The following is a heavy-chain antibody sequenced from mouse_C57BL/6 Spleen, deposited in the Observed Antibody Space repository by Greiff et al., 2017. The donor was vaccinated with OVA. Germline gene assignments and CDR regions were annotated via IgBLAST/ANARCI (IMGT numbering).Heavy chain of an antibody. CDR2: IYPSDSET. Sequence: QVQLQQPGAELVRPGSSVKLSCKASGYTFTSYWMDWVKQRPGQGLEWIGNIYPSDSETHYNQKFKDKATLTVDKSSSTAYMQLSSLTSEDSAVYYCARQTYGYPFAYWGQGTLVTVSA. J-gene: IGHJ3*01. V-gene: IGHV1-61*01. CDR3: ARQTYGYPFAY. CDR1: GYTFTSYW. D-gene: IGHD2-2*01.